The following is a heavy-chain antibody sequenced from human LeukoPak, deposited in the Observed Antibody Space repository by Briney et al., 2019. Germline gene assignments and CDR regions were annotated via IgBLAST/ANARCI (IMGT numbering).Heavy chain of an antibody. CDR3: ARSRGVATIPYGMDV. V-gene: IGHV3-23*01. J-gene: IGHJ6*02. D-gene: IGHD5-12*01. CDR2: ISISGDDT. Sequence: PGGSLRLSCATSGFSFSSHAMTWVRQAPGKGLEWLSAISISGDDTYYADSVKGRFTISRDNSKNTLYLQMNSLRAEDTAVYYCARSRGVATIPYGMDVWGQGTTVTVSS. CDR1: GFSFSSHA.